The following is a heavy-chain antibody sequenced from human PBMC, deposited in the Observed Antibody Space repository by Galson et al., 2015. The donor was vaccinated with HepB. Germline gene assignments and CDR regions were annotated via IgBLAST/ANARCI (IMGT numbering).Heavy chain of an antibody. CDR2: DSAGGRNT. CDR3: AKATTVVPAADIDH. J-gene: IGHJ4*02. D-gene: IGHD2-2*01. Sequence: SLRLSCAASGFSFSSHGMSWVRQAPGKGLEWVSGDSAGGRNTYYADSVKGRFTISRDNSKNTLYLQMNSLRAEDTAVYYCAKATTVVPAADIDHWGQGTLVTVSS. V-gene: IGHV3-23*01. CDR1: GFSFSSHG.